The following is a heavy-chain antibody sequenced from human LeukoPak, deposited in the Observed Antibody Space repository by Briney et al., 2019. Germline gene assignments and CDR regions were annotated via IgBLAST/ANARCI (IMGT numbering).Heavy chain of an antibody. J-gene: IGHJ5*01. Sequence: PSGTLSLTCAVSGGSISSSIWWSWVRQPPGKGLEWIGEIYHSGSTNYNPSLKSRVTLSVDTSKNQFSLKVNSVTAADAAVYYCARGPGQLTSECFDSWGPGILVTVSS. V-gene: IGHV4-4*02. CDR1: GGSISSSIW. CDR2: IYHSGST. D-gene: IGHD6-13*01. CDR3: ARGPGQLTSECFDS.